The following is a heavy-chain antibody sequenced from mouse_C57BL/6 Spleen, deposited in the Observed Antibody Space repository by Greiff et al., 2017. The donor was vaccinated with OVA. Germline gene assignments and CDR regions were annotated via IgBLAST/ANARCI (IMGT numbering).Heavy chain of an antibody. J-gene: IGHJ2*01. CDR3: TRRDYDGYFDY. CDR1: GYTFTDYE. Sequence: VQLQQSGAELVRPGASVTLSCKASGYTFTDYEMHWVKQTPVHGLEWIGAIDPETGGTAYNQKFKGKAILTADKSSSTAYMELRSLTSEDSAVYYCTRRDYDGYFDYWGQGTTLTVSS. D-gene: IGHD2-4*01. V-gene: IGHV1-15*01. CDR2: IDPETGGT.